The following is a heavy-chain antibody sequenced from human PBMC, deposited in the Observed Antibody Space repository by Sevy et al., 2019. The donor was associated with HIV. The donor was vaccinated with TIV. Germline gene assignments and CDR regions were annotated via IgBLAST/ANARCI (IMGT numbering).Heavy chain of an antibody. Sequence: SETLSLTCTVSGGSISSYYWSWIRQPPGKGLEWIGYIYYSGSTNYNPSLKSRVTISVDTSKNHFSLKLSSVTAADTAVYYCARDTGVVVPAATYNWFDPWGQGTLVTVSS. D-gene: IGHD2-2*01. CDR3: ARDTGVVVPAATYNWFDP. V-gene: IGHV4-59*01. CDR1: GGSISSYY. J-gene: IGHJ5*02. CDR2: IYYSGST.